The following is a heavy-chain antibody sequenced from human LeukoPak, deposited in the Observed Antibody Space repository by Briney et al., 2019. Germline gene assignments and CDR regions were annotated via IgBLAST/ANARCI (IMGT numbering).Heavy chain of an antibody. J-gene: IGHJ6*03. D-gene: IGHD6-6*01. CDR2: IWYDGSNK. V-gene: IGHV3-33*06. CDR1: GFTFSSYG. Sequence: GRSLRLSCAASGFTFSSYGMHWVRQAPGKGLEWVAVIWYDGSNKYYADSVKGRFTISRDNSKNTLYLQMNSLRAEDTAVYYCAKGPLRYSSSSRYYYYMDVWGKGTTVTVSS. CDR3: AKGPLRYSSSSRYYYYMDV.